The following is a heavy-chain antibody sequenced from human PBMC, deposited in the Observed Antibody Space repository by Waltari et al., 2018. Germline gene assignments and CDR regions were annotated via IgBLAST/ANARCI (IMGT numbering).Heavy chain of an antibody. Sequence: EVQLVESGGGLVQPGGSLGLSCVTSGFTFSSYWMHWVRQVPGKGLVWVSRINIDASTTSYADSVKGRFTISKDNAKSTLYLQMNSLRADDTSLYYCARAQLTMARNLDLWGRGTLVTVSS. CDR1: GFTFSSYW. J-gene: IGHJ2*01. D-gene: IGHD3-10*01. CDR3: ARAQLTMARNLDL. V-gene: IGHV3-74*01. CDR2: INIDASTT.